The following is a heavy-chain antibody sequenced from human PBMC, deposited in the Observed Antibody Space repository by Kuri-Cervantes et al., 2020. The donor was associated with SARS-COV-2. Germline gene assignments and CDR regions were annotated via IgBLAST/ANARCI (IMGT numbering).Heavy chain of an antibody. CDR2: IYYSGST. CDR3: ARDAFDI. CDR1: GGSFSGYY. Sequence: ESLKISCAVYGGSFSGYYWSWIRQPPGKVLEWIGYIYYSGSTNYNPSLKSRVTISVDTSKNQFSLKLSSVTAADTAVYYCARDAFDIWGQGTMVTVSS. V-gene: IGHV4-59*12. J-gene: IGHJ3*02.